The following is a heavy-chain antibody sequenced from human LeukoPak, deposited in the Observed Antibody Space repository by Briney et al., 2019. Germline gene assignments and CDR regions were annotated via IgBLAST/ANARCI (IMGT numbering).Heavy chain of an antibody. D-gene: IGHD6-25*01. J-gene: IGHJ4*02. CDR1: GFIFSRYA. CDR2: ISGSGDPS. Sequence: GGSLRLSCAASGFIFSRYAMRGVRQAPGKGREGVSGISGSGDPSYYADSVKGRFTISRDNSKNSLYLHMNSLRAEDTAIYYCAKCGYWGGDYLDSWGQGTLVTVSS. V-gene: IGHV3-23*01. CDR3: AKCGYWGGDYLDS.